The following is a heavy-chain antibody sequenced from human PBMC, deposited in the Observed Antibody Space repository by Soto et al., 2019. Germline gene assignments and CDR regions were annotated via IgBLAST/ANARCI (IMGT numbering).Heavy chain of an antibody. CDR3: TRISLVGATGGRYFDY. CDR1: GFIFSDHY. CDR2: IKNKANSYTT. D-gene: IGHD1-26*01. V-gene: IGHV3-72*01. Sequence: VQLVESGGGLVQPGGCLRLSCAASGFIFSDHYMDWVRQAPGKGLEWVGRIKNKANSYTTEYAASVKGRFTISRDDSKYSLYLQMNSLKTEDTAVYYCTRISLVGATGGRYFDYWGQGTLLTVSS. J-gene: IGHJ4*02.